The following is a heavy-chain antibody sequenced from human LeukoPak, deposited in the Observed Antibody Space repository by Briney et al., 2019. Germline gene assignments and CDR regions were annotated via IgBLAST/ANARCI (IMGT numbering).Heavy chain of an antibody. J-gene: IGHJ4*02. Sequence: SETLSLTCTVSGGSISSYYWSWIRQPAGKGLEWIGRIYTSGSTNYNPSLKSRVTMSVDTSKNQFSLKLSSVTAADTAVYYCERDVLLWFGEHPYRVFDYWGQGTLVTVSS. CDR2: IYTSGST. CDR1: GGSISSYY. CDR3: ERDVLLWFGEHPYRVFDY. V-gene: IGHV4-4*07. D-gene: IGHD3-10*01.